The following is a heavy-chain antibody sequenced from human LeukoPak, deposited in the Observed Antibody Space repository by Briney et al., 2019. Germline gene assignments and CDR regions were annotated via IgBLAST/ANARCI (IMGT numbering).Heavy chain of an antibody. V-gene: IGHV4-59*01. J-gene: IGHJ4*02. CDR2: IYYSGST. CDR3: ARGAGLRYFDWSYDY. Sequence: SETLSLTCTVSGGSISSYYWSWIRQPPGKGLEWIGYIYYSGSTNYNPSLKSRVTISVDTSKTQCSLKLSSVTAADTAVYYCARGAGLRYFDWSYDYWGQGTLVTVSS. CDR1: GGSISSYY. D-gene: IGHD3-9*01.